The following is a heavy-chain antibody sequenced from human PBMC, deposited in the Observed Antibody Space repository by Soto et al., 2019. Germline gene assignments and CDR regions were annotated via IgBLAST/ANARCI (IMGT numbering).Heavy chain of an antibody. Sequence: GGSLRLSCAASGFTFSSYGMHWVRQAPGKGLEWVAVISYDGSNKYYADSVKGRFTISRDNSKNTLYLQMNSLRAEDTAVYYCAKCGQKECSSTSLYYYMDVWGKGTTVTVSS. CDR3: AKCGQKECSSTSLYYYMDV. CDR2: ISYDGSNK. D-gene: IGHD2-2*01. CDR1: GFTFSSYG. V-gene: IGHV3-30*18. J-gene: IGHJ6*03.